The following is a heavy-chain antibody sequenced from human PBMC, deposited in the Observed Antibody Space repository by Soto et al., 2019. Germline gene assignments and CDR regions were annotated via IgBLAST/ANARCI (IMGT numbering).Heavy chain of an antibody. V-gene: IGHV1-18*01. D-gene: IGHD3-10*01. J-gene: IGHJ5*02. CDR1: GDTFTNFG. Sequence: ASVKVSCKTSGDTFTNFGLSWVRQVPGQGLEWMGWIATYNSNRNYAQKFQGRLTLTTDTSTSTAYMELKSLGSDDTAVYYCARVLRGVVNWFDPWGQGTLVTVSS. CDR2: IATYNSNR. CDR3: ARVLRGVVNWFDP.